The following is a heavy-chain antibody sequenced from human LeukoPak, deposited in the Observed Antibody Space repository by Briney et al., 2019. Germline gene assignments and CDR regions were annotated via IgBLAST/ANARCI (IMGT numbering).Heavy chain of an antibody. CDR3: ARGYCSGGSCSPFDP. V-gene: IGHV1-69*13. CDR1: GYTFTGYY. D-gene: IGHD2-15*01. Sequence: ASVKVSCKASGYTFTGYYMHWVRQAPGQGLEWMGGIITTFGTANYAQKFQGRVTITADESTSTAYMELSSLRSEDTAVYYCARGYCSGGSCSPFDPWGQGTLVTVSS. J-gene: IGHJ5*02. CDR2: IITTFGTA.